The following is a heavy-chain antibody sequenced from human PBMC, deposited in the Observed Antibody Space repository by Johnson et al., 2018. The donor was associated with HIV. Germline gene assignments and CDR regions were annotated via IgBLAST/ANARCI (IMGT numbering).Heavy chain of an antibody. D-gene: IGHD1-20*01. CDR2: IKSRLDVGTT. J-gene: IGHJ3*02. V-gene: IGHV3-15*05. Sequence: VQLVESGGGLVKPGGSLRLSCAASGFTFSNAWMSWVRQATGKGLVWVGRIKSRLDVGTTDYGAPVKGRSTISRVDSKKTLYMQMNSLKTEDTAVYYCTTDNGNEPESVIWGQGTMVTVS. CDR1: GFTFSNAW. CDR3: TTDNGNEPESVI.